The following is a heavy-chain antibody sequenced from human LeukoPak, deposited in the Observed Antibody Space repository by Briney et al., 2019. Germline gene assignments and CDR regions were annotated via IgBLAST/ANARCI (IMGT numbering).Heavy chain of an antibody. CDR3: AKGGDYDILTGYYDSDY. V-gene: IGHV3-23*01. Sequence: PGGSRRLSWAASGFIFSNYAMSWVRQAPGKGLEWVSAIGGRDGGTYYADSVKGRFTVSRDDPKNTLYLRMNTLRVEDTAVYYCAKGGDYDILTGYYDSDYWGHGTLVTVSS. J-gene: IGHJ4*01. D-gene: IGHD3-9*01. CDR1: GFIFSNYA. CDR2: IGGRDGGT.